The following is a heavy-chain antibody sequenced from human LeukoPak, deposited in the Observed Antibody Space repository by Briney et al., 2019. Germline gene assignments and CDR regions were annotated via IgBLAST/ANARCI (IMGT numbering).Heavy chain of an antibody. D-gene: IGHD4-23*01. J-gene: IGHJ6*03. Sequence: PGESLRLSCAASGFTFSSYAMSWVRQAPGKGLEWVSAISGSGGSTYYADSVKGRFTISRDNSKNTLHLQMNSLRAEDTAVYYCARGYGGNSGWYYYMDVWGTGTTVTVSS. CDR3: ARGYGGNSGWYYYMDV. V-gene: IGHV3-23*01. CDR2: ISGSGGST. CDR1: GFTFSSYA.